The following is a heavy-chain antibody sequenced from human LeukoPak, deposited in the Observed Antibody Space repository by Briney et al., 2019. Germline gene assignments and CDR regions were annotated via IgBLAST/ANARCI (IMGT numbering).Heavy chain of an antibody. D-gene: IGHD2-21*02. Sequence: GGSLRLSCAASGFTVSNNYMGWVRQAPAKGLEWVSVIYSVGNTYYADSVRGRFTISRDNSKNTLYLQMNSLRVEDTAVYYCAGSLAYCGGDCRLGDYWGQGTLVTVSS. J-gene: IGHJ4*02. CDR1: GFTVSNNY. CDR2: IYSVGNT. V-gene: IGHV3-66*01. CDR3: AGSLAYCGGDCRLGDY.